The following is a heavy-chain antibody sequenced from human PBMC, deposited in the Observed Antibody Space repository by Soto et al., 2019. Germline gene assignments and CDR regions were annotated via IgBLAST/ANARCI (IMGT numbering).Heavy chain of an antibody. CDR2: IYYSGST. Sequence: QVQLQESGPGLVKPSETLSLTCTVSGGSVSSGSYYWSWIRHPPGKGLEWIGYIYYSGSTNYNPSLTSRVPKSVDTSVTRFSLRLSSVSPADTAVYYCAIDQDDYVWGSYRYQPNWFDPGGQGTLVTVSS. V-gene: IGHV4-61*01. CDR1: GGSVSSGSYY. D-gene: IGHD3-16*02. J-gene: IGHJ5*02. CDR3: AIDQDDYVWGSYRYQPNWFDP.